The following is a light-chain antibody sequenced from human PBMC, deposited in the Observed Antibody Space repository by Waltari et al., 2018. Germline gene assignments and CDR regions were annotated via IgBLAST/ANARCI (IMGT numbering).Light chain of an antibody. CDR2: LAS. V-gene: IGKV4-1*01. J-gene: IGKJ1*01. CDR3: HQYSTTPWT. CDR1: QSVLYSPNSKNY. Sequence: DFVMTQSPEFLAVSLGERATINCKSSQSVLYSPNSKNYLAWYQQKPGQPPQLLIYLASTRESGVPDRFSGSGSGTDFTLTISSLQAEDVAVYYCHQYSTTPWTFGQGTKVEI.